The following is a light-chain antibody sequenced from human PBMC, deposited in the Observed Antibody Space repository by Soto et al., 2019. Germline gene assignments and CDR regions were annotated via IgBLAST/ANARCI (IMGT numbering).Light chain of an antibody. J-gene: IGLJ1*01. CDR3: GTWDGSLNARV. Sequence: QSVLTQPPSVSAAPGQKVTISCSGSSINIGNNYVSWYQQLPGTAPKLLIYDNNKRASGIPDRFSGSKSGTSATLGITGLQTGDEADYYCGTWDGSLNARVFGTGTKLTVL. V-gene: IGLV1-51*01. CDR1: SINIGNNY. CDR2: DNN.